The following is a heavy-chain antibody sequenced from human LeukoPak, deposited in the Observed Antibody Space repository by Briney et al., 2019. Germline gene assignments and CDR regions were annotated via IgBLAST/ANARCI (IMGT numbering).Heavy chain of an antibody. D-gene: IGHD3-22*01. CDR2: IYYSGST. CDR1: GGSISSYY. V-gene: IGHV4-59*08. J-gene: IGHJ3*02. CDR3: ARSNYYDSSGYSWGAFDI. Sequence: SETLSLTCTVSGGSISSYYWSWIRQPPGKGLEWIGYIYYSGSTNYNPSLKSRVTISVDTSKNQFSLKLSSVTAADTAVYYCARSNYYDSSGYSWGAFDIWGRGTMVTVSS.